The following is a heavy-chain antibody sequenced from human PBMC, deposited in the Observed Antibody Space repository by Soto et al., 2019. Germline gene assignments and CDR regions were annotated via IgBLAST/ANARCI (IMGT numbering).Heavy chain of an antibody. Sequence: ASVKVYCKASGYTFTSYARHWVRQAPGQRLEWMGWINAGNGNTKYSQKFQGRVTITRDTSASTAYMELSSLRSEDTAVYYCARDYYDFWSGYPRPNWFDPWGQGTLVTVSS. J-gene: IGHJ5*02. CDR3: ARDYYDFWSGYPRPNWFDP. V-gene: IGHV1-3*01. CDR2: INAGNGNT. D-gene: IGHD3-3*01. CDR1: GYTFTSYA.